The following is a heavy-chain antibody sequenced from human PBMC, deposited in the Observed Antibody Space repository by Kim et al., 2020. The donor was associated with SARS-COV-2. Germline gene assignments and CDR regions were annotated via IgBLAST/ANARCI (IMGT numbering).Heavy chain of an antibody. V-gene: IGHV3-7*03. CDR1: GFTFSDYW. CDR3: AREQS. CDR2: IKGGGSER. J-gene: IGHJ4*02. Sequence: GGSLRLSCAASGFTFSDYWMSWVRQAPGKGPGWVANIKGGGSERYYVDSVKGRFTISRDNAKSSLYLQMSSLRAEDTAVYYCAREQSWGKGTLVTVSS.